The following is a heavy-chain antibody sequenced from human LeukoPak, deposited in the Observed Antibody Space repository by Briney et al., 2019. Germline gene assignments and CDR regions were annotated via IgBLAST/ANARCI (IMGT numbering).Heavy chain of an antibody. J-gene: IGHJ4*02. CDR1: GHTLTELS. CDR2: FDPEDGET. CDR3: ATARPSYYYGSGSHRKVAFDF. D-gene: IGHD3-10*01. V-gene: IGHV1-24*01. Sequence: ASVKVSCKVSGHTLTELSMHWVRHAPGKGLEWMGGFDPEDGETIHAQKLQGRVTMTEDTSTDTAYMELSSLRSEDTAVYYCATARPSYYYGSGSHRKVAFDFWGQGTLVTVSS.